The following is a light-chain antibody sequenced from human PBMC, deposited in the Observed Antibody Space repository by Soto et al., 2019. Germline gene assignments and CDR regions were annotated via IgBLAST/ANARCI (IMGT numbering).Light chain of an antibody. V-gene: IGKV3-20*01. CDR1: QYIRNNY. CDR3: QHDSSSPRT. Sequence: DTVLTQSPGILSLSPGERATLSCRTSQYIRNNYLAWYQQRAGQAPRLLIYGASNRADGIPDRFSGSGYGTDFALTISRREPEDFAVYYCQHDSSSPRTFGQGTKLEIK. CDR2: GAS. J-gene: IGKJ2*01.